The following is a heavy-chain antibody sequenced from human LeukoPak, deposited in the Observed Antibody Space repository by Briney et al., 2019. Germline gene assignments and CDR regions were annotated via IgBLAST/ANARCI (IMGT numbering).Heavy chain of an antibody. D-gene: IGHD6-13*01. CDR3: ARWQTAAAGTDRGDYFDY. Sequence: GGSLRLSCAASGFTFSSYSMNWVRQAPGKGLEWVSSISSSSSYIYYADSVKGRFTISRDNAKNSLYLQMNSLIAEDTAVYYCARWQTAAAGTDRGDYFDYWGQGTLVTVSS. V-gene: IGHV3-21*01. CDR1: GFTFSSYS. CDR2: ISSSSSYI. J-gene: IGHJ4*02.